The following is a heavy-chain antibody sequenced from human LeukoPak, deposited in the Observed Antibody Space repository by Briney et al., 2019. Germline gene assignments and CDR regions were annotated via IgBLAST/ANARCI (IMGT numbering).Heavy chain of an antibody. D-gene: IGHD3-3*01. Sequence: PGGSLRLSCAASGLTFSSYAMHWVRQAPDKGLEWVAVTSTDGNTKYYADSVKGRYTISRDNSKNTLYLQMNSLRAEDTAVFYCAKELSITIFGMVITAFDYWGQGTVVTVSS. V-gene: IGHV3-30-3*01. CDR1: GLTFSSYA. J-gene: IGHJ4*02. CDR3: AKELSITIFGMVITAFDY. CDR2: TSTDGNTK.